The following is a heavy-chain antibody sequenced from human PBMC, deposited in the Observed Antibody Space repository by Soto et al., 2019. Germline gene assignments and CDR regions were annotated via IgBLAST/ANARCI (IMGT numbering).Heavy chain of an antibody. CDR2: INGGNGNT. V-gene: IGHV1-3*05. D-gene: IGHD5-12*01. J-gene: IGHJ6*02. CDR1: GYTFTSYA. CDR3: ARCAVAIFYGMDV. Sequence: QVQLVQSGAEEKKPGASVKVSCKASGYTFTSYAIHWVRQAPGERPEWMGRINGGNGNTKYSQKFQDRVTITRDTAANTAYMELSNLRSEDTAVYYCARCAVAIFYGMDVWGQGTTVTVSS.